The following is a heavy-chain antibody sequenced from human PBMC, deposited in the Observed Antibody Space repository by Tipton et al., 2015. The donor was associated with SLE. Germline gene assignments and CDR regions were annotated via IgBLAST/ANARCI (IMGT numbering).Heavy chain of an antibody. Sequence: TLSLTCTVSGGSISSYYWSWIRQPPGKGLEWIGYIYYSGSTNYNPSLKSRVTISVNTSKNQFSLKLSSVTAADTAVYYCAGESSWDPLVDCWGQGTLVTVSS. CDR3: AGESSWDPLVDC. D-gene: IGHD6-13*01. V-gene: IGHV4-59*01. CDR1: GGSISSYY. CDR2: IYYSGST. J-gene: IGHJ4*02.